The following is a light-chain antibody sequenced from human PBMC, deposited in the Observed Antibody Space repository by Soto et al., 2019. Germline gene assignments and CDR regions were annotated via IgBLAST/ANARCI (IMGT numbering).Light chain of an antibody. J-gene: IGLJ1*01. CDR3: KSYRSSTTRYV. V-gene: IGLV2-14*03. Sequence: QSVLTQPASVSGSPGQSITISCTGTSSDVGGYNYVSWYQQYPGKAPKLIISDVTDRPSGISSRFSGSKSGNTASLTISGLQAKDEADYYCKSYRSSTTRYVFGTGTKVTVL. CDR1: SSDVGGYNY. CDR2: DVT.